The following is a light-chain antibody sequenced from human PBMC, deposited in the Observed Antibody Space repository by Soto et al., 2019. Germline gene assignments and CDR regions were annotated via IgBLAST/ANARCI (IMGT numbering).Light chain of an antibody. Sequence: DIQMTQSPSSLSASVGDTVTITCRASQGIIDYLGWYQQRPGKVPKLLIYAASTLQTGVPSRFSGSGAGTDFTLTISSLQPEDVATYYCQKYDTAPQTFGQGTRVEIK. CDR1: QGIIDY. V-gene: IGKV1-27*01. CDR2: AAS. J-gene: IGKJ1*01. CDR3: QKYDTAPQT.